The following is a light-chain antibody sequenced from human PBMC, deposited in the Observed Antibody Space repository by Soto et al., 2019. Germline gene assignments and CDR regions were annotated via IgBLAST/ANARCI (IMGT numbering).Light chain of an antibody. CDR3: AAWDDSLNGPV. V-gene: IGLV1-44*01. CDR2: SNN. J-gene: IGLJ2*01. CDR1: SSNIGSNT. Sequence: QLVLTQPPSASGTPGQRVTISCSGSSSNIGSNTVNWYQQLPGTAPKLLIYSNNQRPSVVPDRFSGSKSGTSASLAISGLQSEDEADYYCAAWDDSLNGPVFGGGTKLTVL.